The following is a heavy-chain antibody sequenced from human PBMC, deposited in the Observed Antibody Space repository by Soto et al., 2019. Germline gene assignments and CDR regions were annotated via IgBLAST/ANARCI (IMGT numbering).Heavy chain of an antibody. V-gene: IGHV3-23*01. J-gene: IGHJ4*02. CDR1: GFTFSSYA. CDR2: ISGSGGST. D-gene: IGHD3-10*01. Sequence: EVQLLESGGGLVQPGGSLRLSCAASGFTFSSYATSWVRQAPGKGLEWVSAISGSGGSTYYADSVKGRFTISRDNSKNTLYLQMNSLRAEDTAVYYCAKAGGSGSYYNAHDYWGQGTLVTVSS. CDR3: AKAGGSGSYYNAHDY.